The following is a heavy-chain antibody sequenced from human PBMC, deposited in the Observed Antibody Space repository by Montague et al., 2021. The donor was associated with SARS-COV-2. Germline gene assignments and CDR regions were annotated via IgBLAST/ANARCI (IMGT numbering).Heavy chain of an antibody. D-gene: IGHD3-22*01. J-gene: IGHJ4*02. CDR3: ARGSSGYYTPRPFDY. V-gene: IGHV6-1*01. Sequence: CAISGDSASSNSAAWNWIRQSPSRGLEWLGRTYYRSKWYNDYAVSVKSRITINPDTSKNQFSLQLNSVTPEDTAVYYRARGSSGYYTPRPFDYWGQGTLVTFSS. CDR2: TYYRSKWYN. CDR1: GDSASSNSAA.